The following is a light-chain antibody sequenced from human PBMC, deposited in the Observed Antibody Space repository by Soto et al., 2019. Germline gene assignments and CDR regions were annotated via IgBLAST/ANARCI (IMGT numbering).Light chain of an antibody. Sequence: TQSPVSLPVTLGQPASISCRSSQSLVHTSGYTFLSWFFQRPGQSPRRLVYKVSNRDSGAPGRISGRGLGNDFTLQNNRVEAEDVGVYYCMQYTHWPHSFGQGTKLEIK. CDR2: KVS. V-gene: IGKV2-30*02. CDR1: QSLVHTSGYTF. J-gene: IGKJ2*01. CDR3: MQYTHWPHS.